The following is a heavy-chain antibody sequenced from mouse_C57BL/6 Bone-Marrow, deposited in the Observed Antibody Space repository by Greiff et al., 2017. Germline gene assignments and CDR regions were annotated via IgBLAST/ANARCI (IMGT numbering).Heavy chain of an antibody. V-gene: IGHV1-81*01. CDR3: ARWGYYYGHYFDY. CDR2: IYPRSGNT. J-gene: IGHJ2*01. CDR1: GYTFTSYG. Sequence: VQVVESGAELARPRASVKLSCKASGYTFTSYGISWVKQRTGQGLEWIGEIYPRSGNTYYNEKFKGKATLTADKSSSTAYMELRSLTSEDSAVYFCARWGYYYGHYFDYWGQGTTLTVSS. D-gene: IGHD1-1*01.